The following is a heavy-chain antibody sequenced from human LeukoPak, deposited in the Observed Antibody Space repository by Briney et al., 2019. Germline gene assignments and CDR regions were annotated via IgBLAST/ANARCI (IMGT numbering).Heavy chain of an antibody. CDR3: AKDGYYYDSSGYNPFWYFDL. Sequence: EAGGSLRLSCAASGFTFSSYAMSWVRQAPGKGLEWVSAISGSGGSTYYADSVKGRFTISRDNSKNTLYLQMNSLRAEDTAVYYCAKDGYYYDSSGYNPFWYFDLWGRGTLVTVSS. CDR2: ISGSGGST. CDR1: GFTFSSYA. J-gene: IGHJ2*01. D-gene: IGHD3-22*01. V-gene: IGHV3-23*01.